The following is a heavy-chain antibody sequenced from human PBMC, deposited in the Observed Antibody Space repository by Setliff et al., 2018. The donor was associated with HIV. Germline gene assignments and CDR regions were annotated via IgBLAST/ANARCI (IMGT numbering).Heavy chain of an antibody. J-gene: IGHJ3*02. Sequence: ASVKVSCKASGYSFARYGLSWVRQAPGQGLEWMGWINAGNGNTKSSQEFQDRVIMTRDTSASTAYLELSSLRAEDTAVYYCAREPPGCSGASCYGDGTFDIWGQGTMVTVS. CDR2: INAGNGNT. CDR1: GYSFARYG. V-gene: IGHV1-3*03. CDR3: AREPPGCSGASCYGDGTFDI. D-gene: IGHD2-15*01.